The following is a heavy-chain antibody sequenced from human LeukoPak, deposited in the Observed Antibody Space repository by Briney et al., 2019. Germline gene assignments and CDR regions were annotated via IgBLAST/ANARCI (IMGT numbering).Heavy chain of an antibody. Sequence: PGRSLRLSCAASGFTFSGYPIHWVRQAPGKGLEWVAVISYDGSNKYYADSVKGRFTISRDNSKNTLYLQMNSLRAEDTAVYYCASRALAGEFDYWGQGTLVTVSS. CDR1: GFTFSGYP. J-gene: IGHJ4*02. CDR3: ASRALAGEFDY. V-gene: IGHV3-30*14. CDR2: ISYDGSNK. D-gene: IGHD1-1*01.